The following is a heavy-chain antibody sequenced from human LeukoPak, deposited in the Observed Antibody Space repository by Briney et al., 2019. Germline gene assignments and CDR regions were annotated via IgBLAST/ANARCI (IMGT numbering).Heavy chain of an antibody. CDR3: ARDGTAKESIDRAFDI. CDR2: ISAYNGNT. J-gene: IGHJ3*02. Sequence: ASVKVSCKASGGTFSSYAISWVRQAPGQGLEWMGWISAYNGNTNYAQKLQGRVTMPTDTSTSTAYMELRSLRSDDTAVYYCARDGTAKESIDRAFDIWGQGTMVTVSS. CDR1: GGTFSSYA. D-gene: IGHD1-1*01. V-gene: IGHV1-18*01.